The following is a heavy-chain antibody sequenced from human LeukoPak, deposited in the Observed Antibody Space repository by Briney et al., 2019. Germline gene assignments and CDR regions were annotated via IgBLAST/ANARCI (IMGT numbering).Heavy chain of an antibody. D-gene: IGHD3-16*02. V-gene: IGHV3-30*18. Sequence: PGGSLRLSCAASGFTFSSYGMHWVRQAPGKGLEWVAVISYDGSNKYYADSVEGRFTISRDNSKNTLYLQMNSLRAEDTAVYYCAKAVKGYRYFNYWGQGTLVTVSS. CDR3: AKAVKGYRYFNY. CDR2: ISYDGSNK. CDR1: GFTFSSYG. J-gene: IGHJ4*02.